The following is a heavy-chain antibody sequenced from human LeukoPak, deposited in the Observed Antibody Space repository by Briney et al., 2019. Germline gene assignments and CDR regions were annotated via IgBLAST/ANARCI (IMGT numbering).Heavy chain of an antibody. CDR2: IYHSGST. Sequence: PSETLSLTCSVSGYSISSGYYWGWTRQPPGRGLEWIGNIYHSGSTYYNPSLKSRVTISIDTSKNQFSLKLTSVTAADTAVYYCAAGGGQLPDYWGQGTLVTVSS. V-gene: IGHV4-38-2*02. D-gene: IGHD2-2*01. CDR1: GYSISSGYY. J-gene: IGHJ4*02. CDR3: AAGGGQLPDY.